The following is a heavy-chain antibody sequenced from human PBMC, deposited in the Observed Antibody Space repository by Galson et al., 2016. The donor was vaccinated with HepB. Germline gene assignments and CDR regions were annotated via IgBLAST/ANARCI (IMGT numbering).Heavy chain of an antibody. CDR3: ATAGSQTHYYGLDV. J-gene: IGHJ6*02. CDR1: GYTITNYA. Sequence: CKASGYTITNYAMHWVRQAPGQRLEWMGWSNAGSGNTKYSQDFQGRVAITRDKSASTAYMELSSLRSEDTAVYYCATAGSQTHYYGLDVWGQGTTVTVSS. CDR2: SNAGSGNT. D-gene: IGHD3-10*01. V-gene: IGHV1-3*02.